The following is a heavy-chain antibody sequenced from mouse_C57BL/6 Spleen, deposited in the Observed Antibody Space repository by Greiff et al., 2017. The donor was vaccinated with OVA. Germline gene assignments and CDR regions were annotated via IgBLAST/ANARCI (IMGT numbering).Heavy chain of an antibody. V-gene: IGHV1-36*01. CDR3: ARRTYYGNYEDYAMDY. D-gene: IGHD2-10*01. CDR2: VYPYNGGT. J-gene: IGHJ4*01. Sequence: VQLKQSGPVLVKPGPSVKISCKASGFTFTDYYMHWVKQSHGKSLEWIGLVYPYNGGTSYNQKFKGKATLPVDTSYSTAYMELDSLPSEDSAVYYCARRTYYGNYEDYAMDYWGQGTSVTGSS. CDR1: GFTFTDYY.